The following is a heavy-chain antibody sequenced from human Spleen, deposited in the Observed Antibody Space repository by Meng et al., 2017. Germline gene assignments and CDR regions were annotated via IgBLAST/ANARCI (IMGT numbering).Heavy chain of an antibody. CDR3: ARVAYGGNSYYFDS. D-gene: IGHD4-23*01. CDR2: IYYSGST. J-gene: IGHJ4*02. V-gene: IGHV4-31*03. Sequence: SETLSLTCTVSTGSISSDGYYWSWIRQHPGKGLEWIGYIYYSGSTYYNPSLKSRITITVDTSKNQFSLKLTSVTAAEKAVYYCARVAYGGNSYYFDSWGQETLVTVSS. CDR1: TGSISSDGYY.